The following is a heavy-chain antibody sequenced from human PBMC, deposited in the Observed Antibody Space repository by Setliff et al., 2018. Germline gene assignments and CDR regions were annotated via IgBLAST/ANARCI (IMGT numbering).Heavy chain of an antibody. Sequence: GASVKVSCKASGYTFSGYYMHWVRQAPGKGLEWMGGFDPEDGETIYAQKFQGRVTMTEDTSTDTAYMGLSSLRFEDTAVYYCARGYQLERTFDYWGQGTLVTVS. CDR2: FDPEDGET. J-gene: IGHJ4*02. CDR1: GYTFSGYY. D-gene: IGHD1-1*01. CDR3: ARGYQLERTFDY. V-gene: IGHV1-24*01.